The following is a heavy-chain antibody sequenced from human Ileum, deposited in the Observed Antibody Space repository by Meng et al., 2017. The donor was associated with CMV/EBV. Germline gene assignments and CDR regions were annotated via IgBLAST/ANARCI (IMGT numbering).Heavy chain of an antibody. D-gene: IGHD2-2*02. J-gene: IGHJ4*02. CDR2: IIPIFGTA. Sequence: TFGSYAISWVRQAPGQGLEWMGGIIPIFGTANYAQKFQGRVTITTDESTSTAYMELSSLRSEDTAVYYCARDGRRYCSSTSCYTGDYWGQGTLVTVSS. V-gene: IGHV1-69*05. CDR1: TFGSYA. CDR3: ARDGRRYCSSTSCYTGDY.